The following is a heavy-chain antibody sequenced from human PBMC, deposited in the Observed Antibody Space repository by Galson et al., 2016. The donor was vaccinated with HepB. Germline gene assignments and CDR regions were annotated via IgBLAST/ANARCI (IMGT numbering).Heavy chain of an antibody. CDR1: GHTLSNYW. V-gene: IGHV3-7*01. J-gene: IGHJ4*02. D-gene: IGHD3-16*01. CDR3: AGWGSTNV. CDR2: IDPNGIVK. Sequence: SLRLSCAGSGHTLSNYWMNWVRQTPGKGLEWVANIDPNGIVKTYVDSVMGRFTVSRDNAKNSLYLQMNSLAAEDTALYYCAGWGSTNVWGQGSLVTVSS.